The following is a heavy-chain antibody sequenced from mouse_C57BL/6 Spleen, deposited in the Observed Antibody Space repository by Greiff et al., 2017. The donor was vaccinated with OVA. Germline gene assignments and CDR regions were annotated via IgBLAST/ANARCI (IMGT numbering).Heavy chain of an antibody. CDR2: IYPGDGDT. CDR3: ARNEELGRRLDY. J-gene: IGHJ2*01. CDR1: GYAFSSYW. D-gene: IGHD4-1*01. Sequence: VQLQQSGAELVKPGASVKISCKASGYAFSSYWMNWVKQRPGKGLEWIGQIYPGDGDTNYNGKFKGKATLTADKSSSTAYMQLSSLTSEDSAVYVCARNEELGRRLDYWGQGTTLTVSS. V-gene: IGHV1-80*01.